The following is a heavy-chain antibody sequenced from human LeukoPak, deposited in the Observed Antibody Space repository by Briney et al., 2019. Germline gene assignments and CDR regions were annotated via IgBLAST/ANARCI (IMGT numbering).Heavy chain of an antibody. J-gene: IGHJ6*03. CDR1: GFTVDEYA. CDR3: AKGHCSSSNCFPHYSYYMDV. CDR2: ISWNSGSI. V-gene: IGHV3-9*01. D-gene: IGHD2-15*01. Sequence: RGGSLRLSCAGYGFTVDEYAMRWVRQAPGKGLEWVSGISWNSGSIAYGGSGKGRFTFPRDNAKTVLFLQMSSLRAPDTALYYCAKGHCSSSNCFPHYSYYMDVWGKGTTVTVSS.